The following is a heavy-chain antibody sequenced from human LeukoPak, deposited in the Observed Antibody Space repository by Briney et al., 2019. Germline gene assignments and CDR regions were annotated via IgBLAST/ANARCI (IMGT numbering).Heavy chain of an antibody. CDR3: ARHYDSSGYYSLGAFDI. J-gene: IGHJ3*02. D-gene: IGHD3-22*01. CDR1: GYTFTGYY. Sequence: VASVKVSCKASGYTFTGYYMHRVRQAPGQGLEWMGRINPNSGGTNYAQKFQGRVTMTRDTSISTAYMELSRLRSDDTAVYYCARHYDSSGYYSLGAFDIWGQGTMVTVSS. V-gene: IGHV1-2*06. CDR2: INPNSGGT.